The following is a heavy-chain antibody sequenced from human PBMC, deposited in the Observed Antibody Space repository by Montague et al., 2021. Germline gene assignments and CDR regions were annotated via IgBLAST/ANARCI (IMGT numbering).Heavy chain of an antibody. CDR1: GGSLSGYY. Sequence: SETLSLTCGLSGGSLSGYYWAWIRQTPGKGLEWIGNINHSGSAKYNPSLKNRVSISVGTSNNQFFLDLTSVTAADTATYFCARGLFGTVNGQYSGGWYYFDXWGQGTMVTVSS. V-gene: IGHV4-34*01. CDR2: INHSGSA. D-gene: IGHD6-19*01. J-gene: IGHJ4*02. CDR3: ARGLFGTVNGQYSGGWYYFDX.